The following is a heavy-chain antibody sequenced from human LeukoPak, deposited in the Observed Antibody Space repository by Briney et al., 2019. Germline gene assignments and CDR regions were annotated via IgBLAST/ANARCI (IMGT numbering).Heavy chain of an antibody. V-gene: IGHV3-23*01. CDR1: GFTFSSYA. Sequence: GGSLRLSCAASGFTFSSYAMSWVRQAPGRGLEWVSAISGSGGSTYYADSVKGRFTISRDNSKNTLYLQMNSLRAEDTAVYYCAKAPYGDYLFDYWGQGTLVTVSS. CDR2: ISGSGGST. D-gene: IGHD4-17*01. CDR3: AKAPYGDYLFDY. J-gene: IGHJ4*02.